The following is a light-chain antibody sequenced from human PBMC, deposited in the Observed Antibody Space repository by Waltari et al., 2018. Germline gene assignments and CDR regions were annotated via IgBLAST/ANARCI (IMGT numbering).Light chain of an antibody. V-gene: IGKV3-20*01. Sequence: DIVLMQSPGTLSLSPGERATLSCRASQSVSSSYFAWYQQKPGQAPRLLIYGASSRATGIPDRFSGSGSGTDFTLTISRLEPEDFAVYYCQQYGSSPWTFGQGTKVEIK. J-gene: IGKJ1*01. CDR3: QQYGSSPWT. CDR2: GAS. CDR1: QSVSSSY.